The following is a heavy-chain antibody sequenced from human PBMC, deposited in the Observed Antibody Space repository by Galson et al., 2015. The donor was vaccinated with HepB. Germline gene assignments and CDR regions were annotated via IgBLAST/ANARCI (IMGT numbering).Heavy chain of an antibody. CDR2: ISAYNGNT. CDR3: AREYYDFWSGYSPGGMDV. V-gene: IGHV1-18*04. Sequence: VKVSCKASGYTFTSYGISWVRQAPGQGLEWMGWISAYNGNTNYAQKLQGRVTMTTDTSTSTAYMELRSLRSDDTAVYYCAREYYDFWSGYSPGGMDVWGQGTTATVSS. D-gene: IGHD3-3*01. J-gene: IGHJ6*02. CDR1: GYTFTSYG.